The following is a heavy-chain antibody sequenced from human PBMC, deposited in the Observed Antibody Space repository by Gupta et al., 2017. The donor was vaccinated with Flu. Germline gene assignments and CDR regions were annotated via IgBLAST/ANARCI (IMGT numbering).Heavy chain of an antibody. CDR2: VSGSGGST. Sequence: VQLLETGGAFVQSGGSLRLTCVASGFAFNKYALNWVRQAPGKGLEWVSAVSGSGGSTYYADAVKGRFIISRDNSKKTLYLQMDSLRVEDTAFYYCAKGRSLITFGGGASYDVWGHGTLVAVSS. CDR1: GFAFNKYA. CDR3: AKGRSLITFGGGASYDV. V-gene: IGHV3-23*01. J-gene: IGHJ4*01. D-gene: IGHD3-16*01.